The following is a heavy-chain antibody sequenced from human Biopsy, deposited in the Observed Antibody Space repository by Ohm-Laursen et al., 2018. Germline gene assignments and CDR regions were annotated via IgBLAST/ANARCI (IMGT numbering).Heavy chain of an antibody. Sequence: SVKVSCKASGGAFTNYAINWVRQAPGHGLEWMGGIITVSETAGYAERFQGRVTITADVTTTTAYMELSGLRSEDTAVYFCARGYSRRVSIFEASIYWFDTWGQGTLVTVSS. CDR2: IITVSETA. CDR3: ARGYSRRVSIFEASIYWFDT. CDR1: GGAFTNYA. V-gene: IGHV1-69*13. D-gene: IGHD3-10*01. J-gene: IGHJ5*02.